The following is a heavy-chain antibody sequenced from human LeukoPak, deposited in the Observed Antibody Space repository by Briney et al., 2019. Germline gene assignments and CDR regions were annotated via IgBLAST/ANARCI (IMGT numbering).Heavy chain of an antibody. D-gene: IGHD5-18*01. V-gene: IGHV3-48*01. CDR1: GFTFSSYS. CDR3: ARGVDTAMVDFDY. Sequence: PGGSLRLSCAASGFTFSSYSMNWVRQAPGKGLEWVSYISSSSSTIYYADSVKGRFTISRDNAKNSLYLQMNSLRAEDTAVYYCARGVDTAMVDFDYWGQGTLVTASS. CDR2: ISSSSSTI. J-gene: IGHJ4*02.